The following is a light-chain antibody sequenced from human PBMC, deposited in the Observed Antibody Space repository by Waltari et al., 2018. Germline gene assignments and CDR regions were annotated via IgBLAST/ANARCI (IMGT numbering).Light chain of an antibody. CDR3: QNHERLPAK. Sequence: ERVLTQSPGTLSLSPGERATLSCRASQSISTYLAWYQPRPGQAPRLLIYAASTRATGIPDRFSGSGFGTDFSLTISRLEPEDFAVYYCQNHERLPAKFGQGTKVEIK. J-gene: IGKJ1*01. CDR2: AAS. CDR1: QSISTY. V-gene: IGKV3-20*01.